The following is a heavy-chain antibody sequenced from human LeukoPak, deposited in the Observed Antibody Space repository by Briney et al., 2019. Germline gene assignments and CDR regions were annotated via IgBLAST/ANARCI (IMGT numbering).Heavy chain of an antibody. Sequence: GGSLRLSCAASGFTFSSYAMSWVRHAPGKGLELVSAISGSGGSTYYADSVKGRFTISRDNSKNTLYLQMNSLRAEDTAVYYCAKEGDILTGYYSFDYWGQGTLVTVSS. J-gene: IGHJ4*02. D-gene: IGHD3-9*01. CDR1: GFTFSSYA. V-gene: IGHV3-23*01. CDR2: ISGSGGST. CDR3: AKEGDILTGYYSFDY.